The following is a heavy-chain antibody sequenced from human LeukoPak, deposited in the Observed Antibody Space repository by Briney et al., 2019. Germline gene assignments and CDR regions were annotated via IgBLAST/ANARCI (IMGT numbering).Heavy chain of an antibody. CDR1: GGSFSGYY. J-gene: IGHJ2*01. CDR3: ARVGSTSSKWYFDL. CDR2: INHSGST. V-gene: IGHV4-34*01. Sequence: SETLSLTCAVYGGSFSGYYWSWLRQPPGKGLEWIGEINHSGSTNYNPSLKSRVTISVDTSKNQFSLKLSSVTAADTAVYYCARVGSTSSKWYFDLWGRGTLVTVSS. D-gene: IGHD2-2*01.